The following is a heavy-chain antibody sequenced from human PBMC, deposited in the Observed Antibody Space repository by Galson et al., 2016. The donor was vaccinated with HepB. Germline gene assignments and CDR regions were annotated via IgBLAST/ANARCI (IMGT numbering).Heavy chain of an antibody. CDR1: GFTFNHYA. V-gene: IGHV3-64D*06. CDR3: VQDRGCPSCRYDT. CDR2: VSSDGVDT. D-gene: IGHD2-2*01. J-gene: IGHJ5*02. Sequence: SLRLSCAASGFTFNHYAMHWVRQAPGKGLEYVSTVSSDGVDTYYADSVKGRFTISRDNSKNTLYLQMSSMRLEDTALYYCVQDRGCPSCRYDTWGQGALVTVSS.